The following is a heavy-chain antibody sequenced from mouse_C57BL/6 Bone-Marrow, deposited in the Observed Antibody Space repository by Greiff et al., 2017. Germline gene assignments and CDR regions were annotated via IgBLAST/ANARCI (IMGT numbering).Heavy chain of an antibody. Sequence: VQLQQSGPELVKPGASVKISCKASGYTFTDYYMNWVKQSHGKSLEWIGDINPNNGGTSYNQKFKGKATLTVDKSSSTAYMELRSLTSEDSAVYDCARRADYDHLTFAYWGQGTLVTVSA. CDR1: GYTFTDYY. V-gene: IGHV1-26*01. CDR3: ARRADYDHLTFAY. J-gene: IGHJ3*01. CDR2: INPNNGGT. D-gene: IGHD2-4*01.